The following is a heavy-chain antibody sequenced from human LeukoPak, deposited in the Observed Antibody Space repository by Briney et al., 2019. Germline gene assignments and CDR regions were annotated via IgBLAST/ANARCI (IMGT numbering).Heavy chain of an antibody. V-gene: IGHV4-39*01. CDR3: ARYDDPVDGYFAY. J-gene: IGHJ4*02. CDR2: TYYRGAT. Sequence: PSETLSLTCTVSGGSIISSNFYWGWIRQPPGKGLEWIGSTYYRGATYDNPSLKSRVTISVDTSKNQFSLKLSSVTAADTAVYYCARYDDPVDGYFAYWGQGTLVTVSS. D-gene: IGHD3-3*01. CDR1: GGSIISSNFY.